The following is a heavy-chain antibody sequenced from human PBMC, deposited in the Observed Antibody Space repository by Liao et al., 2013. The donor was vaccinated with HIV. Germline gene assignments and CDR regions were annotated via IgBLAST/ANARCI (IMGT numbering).Heavy chain of an antibody. CDR3: ARSLSYCRGDCYPNWFDP. J-gene: IGHJ5*02. D-gene: IGHD2-21*02. CDR2: FYARGTT. CDR1: DGSISSYY. V-gene: IGHV4-4*07. Sequence: QVQFQGSGPRLVKPSETLSLTCTVSDGSISSYYWSWIRQPAGKGLEWIGHFYARGTTNYNPSLKSRLTMSVDTSNNQFSLRLTSVTAADTAVYYCARSLSYCRGDCYPNWFDPWGQGTLVTVSS.